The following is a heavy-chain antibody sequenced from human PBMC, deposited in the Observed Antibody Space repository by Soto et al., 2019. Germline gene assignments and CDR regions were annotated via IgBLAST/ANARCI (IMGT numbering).Heavy chain of an antibody. CDR1: GGTFSSYT. V-gene: IGHV1-69*02. CDR3: ARVGYGDYEPLDY. J-gene: IGHJ4*02. CDR2: IIPILGIA. Sequence: GASVKVSCRASGGTFSSYTISWVRQAPGQGLEWMGRIIPILGIANYAQKFQGRVTITADKSTSTAYMELSSLRSEDTAVYYCARVGYGDYEPLDYWGQGTLVTVSS. D-gene: IGHD4-17*01.